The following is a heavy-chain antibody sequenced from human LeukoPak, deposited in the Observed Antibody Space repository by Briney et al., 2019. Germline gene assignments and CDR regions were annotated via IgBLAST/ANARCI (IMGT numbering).Heavy chain of an antibody. CDR1: GFTFSDYY. D-gene: IGHD4-17*01. CDR3: ARGPPNYGDYDDYGMDV. J-gene: IGHJ6*02. Sequence: GGSLRLSCAASGFTFSDYYMSWIRQAPGKGLEWVSYISSSGSTIYYADSVKGRFTISRDNSKNTLYLQMNSLRAEDTAVYYCARGPPNYGDYDDYGMDVWGQGATVTVSS. CDR2: ISSSGSTI. V-gene: IGHV3-11*04.